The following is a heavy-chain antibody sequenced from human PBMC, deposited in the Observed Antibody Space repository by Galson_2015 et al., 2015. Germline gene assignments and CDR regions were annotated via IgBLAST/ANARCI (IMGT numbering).Heavy chain of an antibody. CDR2: IYHSGST. CDR3: ARVPSGSSLYYYYMDV. CDR1: GYSISSGYY. Sequence: SETLSLTCAVSGYSISSGYYWGWIRQPPGKGLEWIGSIYHSGSTYYNPSLKSRVTISVDTSKNQFSLKLSSVTAADTAVYYCARVPSGSSLYYYYMDVWGKGTTVTASS. J-gene: IGHJ6*03. D-gene: IGHD6-13*01. V-gene: IGHV4-38-2*01.